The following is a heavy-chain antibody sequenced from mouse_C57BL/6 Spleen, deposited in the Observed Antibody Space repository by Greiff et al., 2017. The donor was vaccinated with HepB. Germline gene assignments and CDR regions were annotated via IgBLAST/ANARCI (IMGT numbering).Heavy chain of an antibody. CDR3: ALYGNYVGCHFDV. CDR2: INPSNGGT. J-gene: IGHJ1*02. D-gene: IGHD2-1*01. V-gene: IGHV1-53*01. Sequence: QVQLQQPGTELVKPGASVKLSCKTSGYTFTSYWMHGVKRRPGQGLEWIGNINPSNGGTNYNEKFKSKDTLTVDKSSSTAYMQLSSRTSEDSSVYYCALYGNYVGCHFDVCGTGIPSTVSP. CDR1: GYTFTSYW.